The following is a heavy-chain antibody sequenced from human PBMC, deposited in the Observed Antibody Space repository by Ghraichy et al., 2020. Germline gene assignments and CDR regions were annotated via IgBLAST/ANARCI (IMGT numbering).Heavy chain of an antibody. V-gene: IGHV3-30*18. CDR1: GFTFSSYG. CDR3: AKDSDFEYSGPRGGYFDY. Sequence: GGSLRLSCAASGFTFSSYGMHWVRQAPGKGLEWVAVISYDGSNKYYADSVKGRFTISRDNSKNTLYLQMNSLRAEDTAVYYCAKDSDFEYSGPRGGYFDYWGQGTLVTVSS. CDR2: ISYDGSNK. J-gene: IGHJ4*02. D-gene: IGHD5-12*01.